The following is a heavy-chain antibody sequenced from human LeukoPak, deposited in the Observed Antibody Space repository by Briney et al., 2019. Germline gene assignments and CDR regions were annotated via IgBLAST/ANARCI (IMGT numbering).Heavy chain of an antibody. V-gene: IGHV3-21*01. CDR1: GFTFSIYN. D-gene: IGHD3-10*01. CDR2: ISSGDTYI. Sequence: GGSLRLSCAASGFTFSIYNMNWVRQAPGKGLEWVSSISSGDTYIFYADSMKGRFTISRDNAKNSLYLQMNSLRAEDTAVYYCARGSGMDYYGSGTHLDYWGQGTLVTVSS. J-gene: IGHJ4*02. CDR3: ARGSGMDYYGSGTHLDY.